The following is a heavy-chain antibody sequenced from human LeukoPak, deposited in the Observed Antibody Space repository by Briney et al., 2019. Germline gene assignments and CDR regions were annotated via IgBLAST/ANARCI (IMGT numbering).Heavy chain of an antibody. J-gene: IGHJ3*02. V-gene: IGHV3-53*04. CDR2: FYVGGAT. CDR3: ARDTVAADAFDI. CDR1: GFSVTNNY. D-gene: IGHD2-15*01. Sequence: GGSLRLSCAVSGFSVTNNYMSWVRQAPGKGLEWVSVFYVGGATYYADSVKGRFTISRHNSKNTLYLQMNSLRAEDTAVCYCARDTVAADAFDIWGQGTMVTVSS.